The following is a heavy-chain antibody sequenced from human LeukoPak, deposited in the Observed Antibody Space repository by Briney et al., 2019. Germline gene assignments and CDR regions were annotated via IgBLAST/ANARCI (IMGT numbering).Heavy chain of an antibody. J-gene: IGHJ3*02. Sequence: SGTLSLTCAVSGGSISSSNWWSWVGQPPGKGLEWIGEIYHSGSTNYNPSLKSRVTISVDKSKNQFSLKLSSLTAADTAVYYCARDQGTRDAFDIWGQGTMVTVSS. D-gene: IGHD1-1*01. V-gene: IGHV4-4*02. CDR2: IYHSGST. CDR3: ARDQGTRDAFDI. CDR1: GGSISSSNW.